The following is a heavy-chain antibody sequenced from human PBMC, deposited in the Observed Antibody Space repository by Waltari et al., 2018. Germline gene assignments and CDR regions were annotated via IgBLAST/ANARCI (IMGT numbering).Heavy chain of an antibody. J-gene: IGHJ4*02. CDR3: ARVKEGPVGADYFDY. V-gene: IGHV4-31*03. D-gene: IGHD1-26*01. CDR1: GGSIRSGGYY. CDR2: IYYSGST. Sequence: QVQLQESGPGLVKPSQTLSLTCTVSGGSIRSGGYYWRWIRQHPGKGLEWIGYIYYSGSTYYNPSLKSRVTISVDTSKNQFSLKLSSVTAADTAVYYCARVKEGPVGADYFDYWGQGTLVTVSS.